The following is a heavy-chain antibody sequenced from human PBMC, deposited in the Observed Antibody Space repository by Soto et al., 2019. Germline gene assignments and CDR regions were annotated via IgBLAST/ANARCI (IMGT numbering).Heavy chain of an antibody. V-gene: IGHV4-31*03. Sequence: PSERLSLTCTVSGGSMSSGGYDWSWIREHPGKGLEWIGYIYYIGSTYYNPSLKSRVTISVDTSKIQFSLKLSSVTAADTAVYYCARTVMFTFGGVIVKPRFYFDFWGQGTLVTVSS. CDR2: IYYIGST. CDR3: ARTVMFTFGGVIVKPRFYFDF. D-gene: IGHD3-16*02. J-gene: IGHJ4*02. CDR1: GGSMSSGGYD.